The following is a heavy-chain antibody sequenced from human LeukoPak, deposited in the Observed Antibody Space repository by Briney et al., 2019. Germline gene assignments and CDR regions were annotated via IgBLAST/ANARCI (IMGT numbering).Heavy chain of an antibody. CDR1: GYTFTSYG. V-gene: IGHV1-18*01. CDR2: ISAYNGNT. CDR3: ARVRDYYDSSGLFGY. Sequence: ASVKVSCKASGYTFTSYGISWVRQAPGQGLEWMGWISAYNGNTNYAQKLQGRVTMTTDTSTSTAYMELRSLRSDDTAVYYCARVRDYYDSSGLFGYWGQGTLVTVSS. D-gene: IGHD3-22*01. J-gene: IGHJ4*02.